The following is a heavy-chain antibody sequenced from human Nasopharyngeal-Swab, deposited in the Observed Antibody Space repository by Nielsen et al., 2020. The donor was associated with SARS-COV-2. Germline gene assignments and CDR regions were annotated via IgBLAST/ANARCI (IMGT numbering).Heavy chain of an antibody. V-gene: IGHV3-74*01. CDR3: ARGWGSSWLYHYAMDV. Sequence: GESLNISCAAPGFTFSSYWMHWVRQAPGKGLVWVSRINSDGSSTGYADTVKGRFTISRDNAKKTLFLQMNSLRGEDTAVYYCARGWGSSWLYHYAMDVWGQGTTVTVSS. CDR2: INSDGSST. CDR1: GFTFSSYW. J-gene: IGHJ6*02. D-gene: IGHD6-13*01.